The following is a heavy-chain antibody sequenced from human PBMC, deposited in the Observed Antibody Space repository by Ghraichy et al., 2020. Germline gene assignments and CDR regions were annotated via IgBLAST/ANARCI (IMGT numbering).Heavy chain of an antibody. V-gene: IGHV3-53*01. Sequence: GGSLRLSCAASGFTVSSNYMSWVRQAPGKGLEWVSVIYSGGSTYYADSVKGRFTISRDNSKNTLFLQMNSLRAEDTAMYYCARDLELELRLALDVWGQGTTVTVSS. D-gene: IGHD1-7*01. CDR1: GFTVSSNY. CDR3: ARDLELELRLALDV. J-gene: IGHJ6*02. CDR2: IYSGGST.